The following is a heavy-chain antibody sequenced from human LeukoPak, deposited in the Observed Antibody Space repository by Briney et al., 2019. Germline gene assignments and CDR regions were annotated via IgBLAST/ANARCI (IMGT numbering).Heavy chain of an antibody. V-gene: IGHV4-39*07. CDR3: ARVSIVVVPAATRHWFDP. CDR2: IYHSGST. Sequence: SETLSLTCTVSGGSISSSSYYWGWIRQPPGKGLEWIGSIYHSGSTYYNPSLKSRVTISVDTSKNQFSLKLSSVTAADTAVYYCARVSIVVVPAATRHWFDPWGQGTLVTVSS. CDR1: GGSISSSSYY. J-gene: IGHJ5*02. D-gene: IGHD2-2*01.